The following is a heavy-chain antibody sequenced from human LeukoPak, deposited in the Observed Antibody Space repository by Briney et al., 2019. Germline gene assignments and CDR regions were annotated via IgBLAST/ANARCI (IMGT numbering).Heavy chain of an antibody. CDR2: IYSGGST. Sequence: GGSLRLSCAASGFTVGSNYMSWVRQAPGKGLEWVSVIYSGGSTYYADSVKGRFTISRDNSKNTLYLQMNSLRAEDTAVYYCARDRGNYYYYGMDVWGQGTTVTVSS. V-gene: IGHV3-66*01. CDR3: ARDRGNYYYYGMDV. D-gene: IGHD6-13*01. J-gene: IGHJ6*02. CDR1: GFTVGSNY.